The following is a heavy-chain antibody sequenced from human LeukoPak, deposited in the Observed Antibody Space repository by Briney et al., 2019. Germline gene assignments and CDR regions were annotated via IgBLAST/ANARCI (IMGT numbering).Heavy chain of an antibody. V-gene: IGHV4-4*07. CDR3: AITSSNWYREGGQGFDY. Sequence: PSETLSLTCTVSGGSISSYYWSWIRQPAGKGLEWIGRIYTSGSNNYNPSLKSRVTMSVDTSKNQFSLKLSSVTAADTAVYYCAITSSNWYREGGQGFDYWGQGTLVTVSS. D-gene: IGHD6-13*01. J-gene: IGHJ4*02. CDR2: IYTSGSN. CDR1: GGSISSYY.